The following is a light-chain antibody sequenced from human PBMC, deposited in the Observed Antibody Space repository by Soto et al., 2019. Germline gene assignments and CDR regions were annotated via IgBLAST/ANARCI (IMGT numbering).Light chain of an antibody. V-gene: IGLV2-14*03. CDR2: EVR. CDR1: SSDFGAYSS. CDR3: SSYTSSSTYL. Sequence: QSALTQPASVSGSPGQSITISCTGTSSDFGAYSSVSWYQQHPDKAPKLIIYEVRYRPSGVSDRFSGSKSDNTASLTISGLHTEDEADYYCSSYTSSSTYLFGTGTQLTVL. J-gene: IGLJ1*01.